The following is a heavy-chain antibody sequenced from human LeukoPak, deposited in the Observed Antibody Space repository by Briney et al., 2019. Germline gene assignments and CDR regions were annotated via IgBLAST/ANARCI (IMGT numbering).Heavy chain of an antibody. CDR2: INHSGST. CDR3: ASGYGSGCYYVF. V-gene: IGHV4-34*01. Sequence: PSETLSLTCAVYGGSFSGYYWSRIRQPPGKGLEWMGEINHSGSTNYNPSLKSRVTMSVDTSKNQFSLKVRSVTAADTAVYYCASGYGSGCYYVFWGQGTLVTVSS. D-gene: IGHD3-10*01. CDR1: GGSFSGYY. J-gene: IGHJ4*02.